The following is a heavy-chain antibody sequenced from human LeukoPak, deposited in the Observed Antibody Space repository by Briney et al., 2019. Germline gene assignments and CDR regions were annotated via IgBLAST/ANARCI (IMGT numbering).Heavy chain of an antibody. Sequence: SETLSLTCAVYGESFSGYYWSWIRQPPGKGLEWIGEINHSGSTNYNPSLKSRVTISVDTSKNQFSLKLSSVTAADTAVYYCARQTGSGLFILPGGQGTLVTVSS. V-gene: IGHV4-34*01. J-gene: IGHJ4*02. CDR1: GESFSGYY. CDR2: INHSGST. D-gene: IGHD3/OR15-3a*01. CDR3: ARQTGSGLFILP.